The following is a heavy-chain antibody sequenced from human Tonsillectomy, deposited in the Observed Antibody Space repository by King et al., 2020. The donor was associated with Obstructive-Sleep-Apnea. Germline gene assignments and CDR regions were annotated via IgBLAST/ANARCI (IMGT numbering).Heavy chain of an antibody. CDR1: GGSFSDYY. D-gene: IGHD6-13*01. CDR3: ARGSGAAVNWFDP. J-gene: IGHJ5*02. CDR2: INHSGST. V-gene: IGHV4-34*01. Sequence: VQLQQWGAGLLKPSETLSLTCAVFGGSFSDYYWSWIRQPPGKGLEWFGEINHSGSTNYNPSLKSRVTILVDTSKNQFSLKLNSVTAADTAVYYCARGSGAAVNWFDPWGQGTLVTVSS.